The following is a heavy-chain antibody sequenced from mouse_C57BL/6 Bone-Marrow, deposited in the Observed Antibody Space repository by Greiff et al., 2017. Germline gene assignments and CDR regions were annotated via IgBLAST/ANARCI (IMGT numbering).Heavy chain of an antibody. V-gene: IGHV1-7*01. CDR1: GYTFTSYW. CDR2: INPSSGYT. J-gene: IGHJ4*01. D-gene: IGHD2-12*01. Sequence: QVQLQQSGAELVKPGASVKLSCKASGYTFTSYWMHWVKQRPGQGLEWIGYINPSSGYTKYNQKFKDKATLTADKSSSTAYMQLSSLTYEDYAVYYCASESYYIYYYAMDYWGQGTSVTVSS. CDR3: ASESYYIYYYAMDY.